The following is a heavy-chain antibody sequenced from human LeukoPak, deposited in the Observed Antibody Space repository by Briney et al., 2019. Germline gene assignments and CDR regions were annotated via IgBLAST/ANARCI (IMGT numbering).Heavy chain of an antibody. CDR1: GGSITSSGFY. V-gene: IGHV4-39*07. Sequence: SDTLSLTCTVSGGSITSSGFYWGWIRRPPGKGLEWIGNIYYGGSAYYNPSLKSRVTISVDTSKNQFSLKLSSVTAADTAVYYCARQPNIVVVDNWFDPWGQGTLVAVSS. CDR2: IYYGGSA. J-gene: IGHJ5*02. D-gene: IGHD2-15*01. CDR3: ARQPNIVVVDNWFDP.